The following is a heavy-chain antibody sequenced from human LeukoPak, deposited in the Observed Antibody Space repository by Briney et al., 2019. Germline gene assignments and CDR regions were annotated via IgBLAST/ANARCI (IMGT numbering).Heavy chain of an antibody. D-gene: IGHD2-21*02. CDR2: IIPIFGTA. CDR3: ANRNCGGDCYSRGNYYYYGMDV. Sequence: ASVKVSCKASGYTFTSYAIHWVRQAPGQGLEWMGGIIPIFGTANYAQKFQGRVTITADESTSTAYMELSSLRSEDTAVYYCANRNCGGDCYSRGNYYYYGMDVWGQGTTVTVSS. V-gene: IGHV1-69*13. J-gene: IGHJ6*02. CDR1: GYTFTSYA.